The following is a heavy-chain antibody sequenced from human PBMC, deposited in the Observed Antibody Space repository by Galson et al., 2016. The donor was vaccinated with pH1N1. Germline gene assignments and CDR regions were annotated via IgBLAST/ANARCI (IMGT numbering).Heavy chain of an antibody. CDR2: ISASGANT. V-gene: IGHV3-23*01. D-gene: IGHD3-22*01. J-gene: IGHJ4*02. CDR3: VKLDSSGYYYGRFDS. CDR1: GFTFNIFA. Sequence: SLRLSCAASGFTFNIFAMSWVRQAPGKGPERVSSISASGANTNYADPVKGRFTISRDNSKNTLYLQTNSLRAEDTAIYYCVKLDSSGYYYGRFDSWGQGTLVTVSS.